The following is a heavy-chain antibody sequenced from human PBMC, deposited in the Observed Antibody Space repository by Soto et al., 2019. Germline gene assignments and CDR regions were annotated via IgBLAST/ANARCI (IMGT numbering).Heavy chain of an antibody. CDR1: GYKFTSYW. CDR2: IYPGDSDT. Sequence: GESLKISCQGSGYKFTSYWLGWVRQMPGQGLEWMGIIYPGDSDTRSSPSFQGQVTISADKSITTAYLQWNSLKASDTAMYYCARRHPDSNGYEPNFDYWGQGTRVTVSS. J-gene: IGHJ4*02. D-gene: IGHD3-22*01. V-gene: IGHV5-51*01. CDR3: ARRHPDSNGYEPNFDY.